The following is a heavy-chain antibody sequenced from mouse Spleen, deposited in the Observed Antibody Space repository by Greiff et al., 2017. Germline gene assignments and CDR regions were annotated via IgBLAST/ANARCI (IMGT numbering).Heavy chain of an antibody. J-gene: IGHJ4*01. CDR3: ARRDYGDAMDY. Sequence: VQLKQSGAELVKPGASVKLSCTASGFNIKDTYMHWVKQRPEQGLEWIGRIDPANGNTKYDPKFQGKATITADTSSNTAYLQLSSLTSEDTAVYYCARRDYGDAMDYWGQGTSVTVSS. CDR1: GFNIKDTY. V-gene: IGHV14-3*02. D-gene: IGHD2-4*01. CDR2: IDPANGNT.